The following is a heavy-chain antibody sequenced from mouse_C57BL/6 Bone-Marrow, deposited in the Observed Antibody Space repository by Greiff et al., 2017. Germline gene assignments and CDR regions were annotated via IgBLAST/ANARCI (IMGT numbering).Heavy chain of an antibody. CDR1: GYTFTDYY. V-gene: IGHV1-26*01. J-gene: IGHJ2*01. CDR3: ARSRVYDYDGSDY. CDR2: MNPNNGGT. D-gene: IGHD2-4*01. Sequence: VQLQQSGPELVKPGASVTISGKASGYTFTDYYRNGVKQSHGKSVERIGDMNPNNGGTSYTQKFKGKATLTVDKSSSTADMELRSLTSDDSAVYYCARSRVYDYDGSDYWAQGPTLTVSS.